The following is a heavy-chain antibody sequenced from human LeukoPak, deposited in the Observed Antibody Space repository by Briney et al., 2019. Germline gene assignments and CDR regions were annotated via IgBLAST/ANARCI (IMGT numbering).Heavy chain of an antibody. V-gene: IGHV4-59*01. J-gene: IGHJ4*02. CDR2: MQSTGNS. CDR1: GGSISTYH. D-gene: IGHD5-18*01. CDR3: ARDKQHSYGRYFDH. Sequence: SETLSLTCIVSGGSISTYHWNWIRQPPGKGLEWIGYMQSTGNSKYSPSLKSRVAIFVDTSKNQVVLNLNSVTAADTAVYYCARDKQHSYGRYFDHWGQGMLVTVSS.